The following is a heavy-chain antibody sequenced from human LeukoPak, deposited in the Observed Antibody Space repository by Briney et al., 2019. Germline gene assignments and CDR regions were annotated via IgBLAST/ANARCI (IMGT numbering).Heavy chain of an antibody. Sequence: SETLSLTCTVSGGSISSYYWIWSRQPPGKGLEWIGYSYSSGSTNYNPSLKSRVTISVDTSKNQFSLKLSSVTAADTAAYYCARGHSYGYGWFDPWGQGTLVTVSS. D-gene: IGHD5-18*01. CDR3: ARGHSYGYGWFDP. CDR2: SYSSGST. V-gene: IGHV4-59*01. CDR1: GGSISSYY. J-gene: IGHJ5*02.